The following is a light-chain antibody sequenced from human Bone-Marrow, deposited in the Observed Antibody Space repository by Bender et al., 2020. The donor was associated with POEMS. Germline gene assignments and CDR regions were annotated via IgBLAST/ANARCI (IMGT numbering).Light chain of an antibody. CDR3: SSYTSSTTLV. V-gene: IGLV2-11*01. CDR2: DVS. J-gene: IGLJ2*01. CDR1: NSNIGAFNY. Sequence: QSALTQPRSVSGSPGQSVTISCTGTNSNIGAFNYVSWYQQHPGNAPNLLIYDVSERPSGVPDRFSGSKSGNTASLTISGLQAEDEADYYCSSYTSSTTLVFGGGTKLTVL.